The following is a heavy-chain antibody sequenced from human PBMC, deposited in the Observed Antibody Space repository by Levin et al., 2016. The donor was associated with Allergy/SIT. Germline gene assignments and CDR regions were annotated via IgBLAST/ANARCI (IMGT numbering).Heavy chain of an antibody. J-gene: IGHJ6*03. CDR3: ARGFEQLYYYYYYYMDV. Sequence: WVRQAPGQGLEWMGWMNPNSGNTGYAQKFQGRVTMTRNTSISTAYMELSSLRSEDTAVYYCARGFEQLYYYYYYYMDVWGKGTTVTVSS. D-gene: IGHD6-13*01. V-gene: IGHV1-8*01. CDR2: MNPNSGNT.